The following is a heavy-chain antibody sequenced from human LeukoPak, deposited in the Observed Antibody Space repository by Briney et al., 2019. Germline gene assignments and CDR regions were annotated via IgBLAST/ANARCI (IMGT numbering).Heavy chain of an antibody. CDR2: INHSGST. CDR1: GGSFSGYY. Sequence: SETLSLTCAVYGGSFSGYYWSWIRQPPGKGLEWIGEINHSGSTNYNPSLKSRVTISVDTSKNQFSLKLSSVTAADTAVYYCARAPLFSSSSATIWFFDYWGQGTLVTVSS. J-gene: IGHJ4*02. D-gene: IGHD6-6*01. CDR3: ARAPLFSSSSATIWFFDY. V-gene: IGHV4-34*01.